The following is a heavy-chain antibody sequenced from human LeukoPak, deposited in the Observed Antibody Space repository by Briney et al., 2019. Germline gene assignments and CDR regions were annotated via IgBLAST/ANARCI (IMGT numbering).Heavy chain of an antibody. D-gene: IGHD5-12*01. J-gene: IGHJ3*02. V-gene: IGHV4-61*02. CDR3: AREAVANDAFDI. CDR1: GGSISSGSYY. Sequence: PSQTLSLTCTVSGGSISSGSYYWSWIRQPAGKGLEWIGRIYTSGSTNYNPSLKSRVTISVDTSKNQFSLKLSSVTAADTAVYYCAREAVANDAFDIWGQGTVVTVSS. CDR2: IYTSGST.